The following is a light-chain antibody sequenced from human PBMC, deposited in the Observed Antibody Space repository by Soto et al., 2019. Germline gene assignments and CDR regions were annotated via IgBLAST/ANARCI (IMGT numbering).Light chain of an antibody. Sequence: QSVLTQPVSVSGSPGESITISCTGTSSDVGGYNYVSWYQHHPGKAPKLLSYDVSNRPSGVSNRFSGSKSDNTASLTISGLQPEDEADYYCSSYTTSNTRQIVFGTGTTVTVL. V-gene: IGLV2-14*03. CDR1: SSDVGGYNY. CDR3: SSYTTSNTRQIV. J-gene: IGLJ1*01. CDR2: DVS.